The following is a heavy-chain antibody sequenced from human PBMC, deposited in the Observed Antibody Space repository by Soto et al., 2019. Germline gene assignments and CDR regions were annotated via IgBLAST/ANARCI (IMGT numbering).Heavy chain of an antibody. CDR3: ARAIRRGGGFDY. D-gene: IGHD3-10*01. CDR2: IYYSGST. Sequence: SETLSLTCTVSGGSISSGDYYWSWIRQPPGKGLEWIGYIYYSGSTYYNPSLKSRVTISVDTSKNQFSLKLSSVTAADTAVYYCARAIRRGGGFDYWGQGTLVTVSS. V-gene: IGHV4-30-4*01. J-gene: IGHJ4*02. CDR1: GGSISSGDYY.